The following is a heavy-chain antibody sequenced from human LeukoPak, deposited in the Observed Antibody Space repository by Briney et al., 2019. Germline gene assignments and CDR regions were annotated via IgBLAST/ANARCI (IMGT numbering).Heavy chain of an antibody. CDR1: GYIFTDYH. CDR2: INPKSGGT. J-gene: IGHJ4*02. V-gene: IGHV1-2*02. Sequence: ASVKVSCKTSGYIFTDYHIHWVRQAPGQRLEWMGWINPKSGGTDYAQKFQGRVTMTRDTSISTAYMELSRLRSDDTAVYYCARPHSSGYFDYWGQGTLVTVSS. CDR3: ARPHSSGYFDY. D-gene: IGHD6-25*01.